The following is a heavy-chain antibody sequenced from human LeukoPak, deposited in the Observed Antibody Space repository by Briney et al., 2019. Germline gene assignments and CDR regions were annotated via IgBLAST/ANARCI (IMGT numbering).Heavy chain of an antibody. D-gene: IGHD5-24*01. Sequence: GASVKVSCKASGYTFTSYYMHWVRQAPGQGPEWMGIINPSGGSTSYAQKFQGRVTMTRDTSTSTVYMELSSLRSEDTAVYYCARDLKDGAFDIWGQGTMVTVSS. V-gene: IGHV1-46*01. CDR2: INPSGGST. CDR1: GYTFTSYY. CDR3: ARDLKDGAFDI. J-gene: IGHJ3*02.